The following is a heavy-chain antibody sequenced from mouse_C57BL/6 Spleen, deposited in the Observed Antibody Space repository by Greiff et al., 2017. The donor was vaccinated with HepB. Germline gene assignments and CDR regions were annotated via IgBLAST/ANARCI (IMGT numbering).Heavy chain of an antibody. Sequence: VKLLESGAELVRPGTSVKVSCKASGYAFTNYLIEWVKQRPGQGLEWIGVINPGSGGTNYNEKFKGKATLTADKSSSTAYMQLSSLTSEDSAVYFCARRGLRYYFDYWGQGTTLTVSS. CDR1: GYAFTNYL. V-gene: IGHV1-54*01. CDR3: ARRGLRYYFDY. J-gene: IGHJ2*01. CDR2: INPGSGGT. D-gene: IGHD1-1*01.